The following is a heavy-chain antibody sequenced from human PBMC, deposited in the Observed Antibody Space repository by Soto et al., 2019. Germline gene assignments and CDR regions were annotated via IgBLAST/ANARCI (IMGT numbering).Heavy chain of an antibody. V-gene: IGHV3-30*18. CDR1: GFTFSSYG. CDR3: AKGRGGASFPHDYSGMEV. D-gene: IGHD3-10*01. CDR2: ISSDGSNS. Sequence: QMQLVESGGGVVQPGRSLRLSCAASGFTFSSYGMHWVRQAPGKGLEWVAFISSDGSNSYYVDSVRGQFTISRDNSENPLFLKRTSLRAEARAVFSWAKGRGGASFPHDYSGMEVWAKGPRSPSP. J-gene: IGHJ6*02.